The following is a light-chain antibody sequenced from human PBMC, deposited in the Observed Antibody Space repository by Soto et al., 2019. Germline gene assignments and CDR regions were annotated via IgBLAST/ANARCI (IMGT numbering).Light chain of an antibody. CDR3: AAWDDNLSAVV. CDR2: WSD. Sequence: QLVLTQPPSASGTPGPRVTISCSGRTSNIGSNYVYWYQQLPGTAPKLLIYWSDQRPSGVPDRFSGSKSGTSASLAISGLRSEDEADYYCAAWDDNLSAVVFGGGTKLTVL. V-gene: IGLV1-47*01. CDR1: TSNIGSNY. J-gene: IGLJ2*01.